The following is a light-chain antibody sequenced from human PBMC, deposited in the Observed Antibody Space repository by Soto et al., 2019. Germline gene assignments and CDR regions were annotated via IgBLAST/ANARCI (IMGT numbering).Light chain of an antibody. CDR3: SSYSSSSTLVV. V-gene: IGLV2-14*01. CDR1: SSDVGGYNY. Sequence: QSALTQPASVSGSPGQSITISCTGTSSDVGGYNYVSWYQQRPGKAPKLIIYDVSYRPSGVSNRFSGSKSGNTASLTISGLQVEDEADYYCSSYSSSSTLVVFGGGTELTVL. CDR2: DVS. J-gene: IGLJ2*01.